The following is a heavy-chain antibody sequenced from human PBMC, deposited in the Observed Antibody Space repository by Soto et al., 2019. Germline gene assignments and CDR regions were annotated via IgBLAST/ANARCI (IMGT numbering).Heavy chain of an antibody. D-gene: IGHD6-19*01. V-gene: IGHV4-59*01. J-gene: IGHJ3*02. CDR1: GGSISSYY. Sequence: SETLSLTCTVSGGSISSYYWSWIRQPPGKGLEWIGYIYYSGSTNYNPSLKSRVTISVDTSKNQFSLKLSSVTAADTAVYYCAYSQGIAVAGTGAFDIWGQGTMVTVSS. CDR3: AYSQGIAVAGTGAFDI. CDR2: IYYSGST.